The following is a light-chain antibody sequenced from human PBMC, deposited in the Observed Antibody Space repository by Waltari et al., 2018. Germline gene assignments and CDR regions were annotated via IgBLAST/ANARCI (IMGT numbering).Light chain of an antibody. V-gene: IGLV8-61*01. CDR1: SGSLSTTSY. Sequence: QTVVTQEPSLSVSPGGTVTLTCALSSGSLSTTSYATWYQQTPGQAPRTLVYKANALSSGVPDRFSGSILGNTAALTITGAQADDESDYCCALYMGSGIWVFGGGTRLTVL. J-gene: IGLJ3*02. CDR2: KAN. CDR3: ALYMGSGIWV.